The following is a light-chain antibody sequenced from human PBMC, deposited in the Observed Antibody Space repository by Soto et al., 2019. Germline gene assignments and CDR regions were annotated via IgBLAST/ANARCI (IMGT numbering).Light chain of an antibody. V-gene: IGKV3-15*01. J-gene: IGKJ2*01. CDR2: GAS. Sequence: EMVLTQSPATLSLSPGERATRSCSASQNVANYLDWYQQKPGQAPRLLIYGASTRVTGIPARFSGSGSGTEFTLTITSLQSEDFAVYYCQQYNNWPEYTFGQGTKVDIK. CDR1: QNVANY. CDR3: QQYNNWPEYT.